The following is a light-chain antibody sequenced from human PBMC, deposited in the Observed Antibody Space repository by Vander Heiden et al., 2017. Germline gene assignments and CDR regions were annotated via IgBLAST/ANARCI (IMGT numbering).Light chain of an antibody. CDR2: EVN. CDR1: SSDIGAYNY. Sequence: QSALTQPPSASGPPGQSVTITCTGTSSDIGAYNYVSWYQQYAGKAPKLMIYEVNKRPSGVPDRFSGSKFGNTAYLTVSGLQAEDEADYYCSSFAGSRVFGGGTKLTVL. V-gene: IGLV2-8*01. CDR3: SSFAGSRV. J-gene: IGLJ3*02.